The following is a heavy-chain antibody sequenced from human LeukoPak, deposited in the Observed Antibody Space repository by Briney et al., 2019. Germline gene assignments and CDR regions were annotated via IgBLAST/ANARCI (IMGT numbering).Heavy chain of an antibody. CDR3: ATNDGYNYYFDY. J-gene: IGHJ4*02. V-gene: IGHV3-48*03. CDR2: ISSSGSTI. Sequence: GGSLRLSCAASGFTFSSYEMNWVRQAPGKGLEWVSYISSSGSTIYYADSVKGRFTISRDNAKNSLYLQMNSLRAEDTAVYYCATNDGYNYYFDYWGQGTLVTVSS. D-gene: IGHD5-24*01. CDR1: GFTFSSYE.